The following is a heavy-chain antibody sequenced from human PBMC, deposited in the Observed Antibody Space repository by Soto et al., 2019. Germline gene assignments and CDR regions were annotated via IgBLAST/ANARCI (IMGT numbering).Heavy chain of an antibody. CDR1: GFTFSSYG. CDR2: IWYDGSNK. Sequence: QVQLVESGGGVVQPGRSLRLSCAASGFTFSSYGMHWVRQAPGKGLEWVAVIWYDGSNKYYADSVKGRFTISRDNSKNTLYLQMNSLRAEDTAVYYCARMRGSPDFDYWGQGTLVTVSS. V-gene: IGHV3-33*01. D-gene: IGHD1-26*01. J-gene: IGHJ4*02. CDR3: ARMRGSPDFDY.